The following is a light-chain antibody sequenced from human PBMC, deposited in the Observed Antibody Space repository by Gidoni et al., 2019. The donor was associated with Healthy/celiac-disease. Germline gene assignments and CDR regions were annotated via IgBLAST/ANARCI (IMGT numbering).Light chain of an antibody. CDR3: AAWDDSLSGWV. Sequence: QSVLTQPPSASGTPCQRVTIPCSGSSSNIGSNYVYWYQQLPGTAPKLLIYRNNQRPSGVPDRFSGSKSGTSASLAISGLRSEDEADYYCAAWDDSLSGWVFGGGTKLTVL. J-gene: IGLJ3*02. V-gene: IGLV1-47*01. CDR1: SSNIGSNY. CDR2: RNN.